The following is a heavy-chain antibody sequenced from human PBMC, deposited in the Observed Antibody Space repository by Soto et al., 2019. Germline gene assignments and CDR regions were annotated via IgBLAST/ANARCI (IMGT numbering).Heavy chain of an antibody. CDR1: RGTFSSYT. CDR3: GRERGRITAAEIDY. CDR2: IIPILGIA. J-gene: IGHJ4*02. V-gene: IGHV1-69*02. Sequence: QVQLVQSGAEVKEPGSSVKVSCKASRGTFSSYTITWVRQAPGQGLEWMGRIIPILGIAKYAQKFQGRVTITADKXXXXXYXXXXXXXXXXXXXXXCGRERGRITAAEIDYWGQGTLVTVSS. D-gene: IGHD6-13*01.